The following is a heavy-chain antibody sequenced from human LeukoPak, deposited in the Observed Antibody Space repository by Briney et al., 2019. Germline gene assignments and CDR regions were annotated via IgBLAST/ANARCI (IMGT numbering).Heavy chain of an antibody. V-gene: IGHV3-13*01. CDR1: GFTFSSYD. CDR3: ARANTPPHYDFWSGYYGAWWYFDL. Sequence: GVSLRLSCAASGFTFSSYDMHWVRQATGKGLEWVSAIGTAGDTYYPGSVKGRFTISRENAKNSLYLQMNSLRAGDTAVYYCARANTPPHYDFWSGYYGAWWYFDLWGRGTLVTVSS. CDR2: IGTAGDT. D-gene: IGHD3-3*01. J-gene: IGHJ2*01.